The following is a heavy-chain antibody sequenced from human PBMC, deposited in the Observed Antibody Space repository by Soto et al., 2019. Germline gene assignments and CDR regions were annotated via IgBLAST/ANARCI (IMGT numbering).Heavy chain of an antibody. J-gene: IGHJ4*02. CDR2: IIPMFGTA. D-gene: IGHD5-18*01. CDR3: ASGIQLWLRRISNGYSG. CDR1: GGTFSTYA. Sequence: QVQLVQSGAEVKKPESSVKVSCKAPGGTFSTYAISWVRQAPGQGLEWMGGIIPMFGTANYAQRFQDRVTITADESTNTVQMGLSSLRSEDTAVYFCASGIQLWLRRISNGYSGWGQGTLVTVSS. V-gene: IGHV1-69*12.